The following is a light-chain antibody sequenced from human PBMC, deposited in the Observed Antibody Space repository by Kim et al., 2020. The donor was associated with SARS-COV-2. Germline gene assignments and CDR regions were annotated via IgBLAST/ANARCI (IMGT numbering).Light chain of an antibody. CDR3: AAWDASLSGV. CDR2: RNN. V-gene: IGLV1-47*01. Sequence: QSVLTQPPSASGTPGQRVTISCSGSSSNIGSNYVYWYQQLPGTAPKLLIYRNNQRPSGVPDRFSGSKSGTSASLAISGLRSEDEADYYCAAWDASLSGVFGGGTQLTVL. CDR1: SSNIGSNY. J-gene: IGLJ3*02.